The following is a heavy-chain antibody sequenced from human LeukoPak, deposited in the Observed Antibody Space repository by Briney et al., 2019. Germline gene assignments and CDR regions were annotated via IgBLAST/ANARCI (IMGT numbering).Heavy chain of an antibody. Sequence: ASVKVSCKASGYTFTGYYMRWVRQAPGQGLEWMGWINPNGGGTNYAQKFQGRVTMTRDTSISTAYMELSRLRSDDTAVYYCARGGDLAYCGGDCYSAIGYWGQGTLVTVSS. CDR1: GYTFTGYY. CDR3: ARGGDLAYCGGDCYSAIGY. J-gene: IGHJ4*02. CDR2: INPNGGGT. D-gene: IGHD2-21*02. V-gene: IGHV1-2*02.